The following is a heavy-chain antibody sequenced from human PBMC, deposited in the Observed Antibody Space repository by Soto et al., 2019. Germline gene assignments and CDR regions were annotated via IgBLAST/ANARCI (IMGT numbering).Heavy chain of an antibody. CDR2: IKQDGSEK. D-gene: IGHD3-3*01. V-gene: IGHV3-7*01. Sequence: PGGSLRLSCAASGFTFSSYWMSWVRQAPGKGLEWVANIKQDGSEKYYVDSVKGRFTISRDSAKNSLYLQMNSLRAEDTAVYYCARDSTTYYDFWSGLAYFDYWGQGTLVTVSS. J-gene: IGHJ4*02. CDR3: ARDSTTYYDFWSGLAYFDY. CDR1: GFTFSSYW.